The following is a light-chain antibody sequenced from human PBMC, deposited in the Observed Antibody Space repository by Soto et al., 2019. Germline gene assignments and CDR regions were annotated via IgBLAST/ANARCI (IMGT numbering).Light chain of an antibody. CDR2: DTS. V-gene: IGKV3-15*01. CDR3: QQYSDWPPWT. CDR1: QSVGIN. J-gene: IGKJ1*01. Sequence: ETVMTQSPATLSVSPGERATLSCRASQSVGINLAWYHQKPGQAPRLLIYDTSTRATGVPARFSGSGSGTEFTLTISSLQSEEFGVYYCQQYSDWPPWTFGQGTKVEIK.